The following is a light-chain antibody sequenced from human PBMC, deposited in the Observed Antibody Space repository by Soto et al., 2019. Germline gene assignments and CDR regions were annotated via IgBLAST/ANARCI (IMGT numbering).Light chain of an antibody. Sequence: EVVVTQSPATLSVSPGERATLSCRASPSVNGNLAWYQQKPGQTPRLLIYDVSTRANGVPARFSGRGSGTEFTLSISSLQSEDFAHYYWQQYNVSSSWTFGQGTRVEIK. J-gene: IGKJ1*01. CDR1: PSVNGN. V-gene: IGKV3-15*01. CDR3: QQYNVSSSWT. CDR2: DVS.